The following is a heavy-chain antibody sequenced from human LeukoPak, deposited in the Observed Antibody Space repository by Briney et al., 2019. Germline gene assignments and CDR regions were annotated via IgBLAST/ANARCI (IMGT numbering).Heavy chain of an antibody. V-gene: IGHV3-23*01. CDR2: ISGSGGRT. J-gene: IGHJ6*03. Sequence: GGSLRLSCAASGFTFSSYEMNWVRQAPGKGLEWVSAISGSGGRTYYADSVKGRFTISRDNSKNTLYLQMNSLRAEDTAVYNCAKGDFYGSGRDYYYMDVWGKGTTVTISS. CDR3: AKGDFYGSGRDYYYMDV. CDR1: GFTFSSYE. D-gene: IGHD3-10*01.